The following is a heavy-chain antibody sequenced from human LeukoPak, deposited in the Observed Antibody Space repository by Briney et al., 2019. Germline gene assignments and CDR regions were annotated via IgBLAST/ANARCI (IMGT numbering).Heavy chain of an antibody. CDR1: GFTSSIYP. Sequence: PGGSLRLSCAASGFTSSIYPMHWVRQAPGKGLEWVAVIAYDGSYKYYADSVKGRFTISRDNSKNTLYLQMNSLRAEDTAVYYCAKDPQPGYSSGWTDGYFDYWGQGTLVTVSS. V-gene: IGHV3-30*04. D-gene: IGHD6-19*01. CDR3: AKDPQPGYSSGWTDGYFDY. CDR2: IAYDGSYK. J-gene: IGHJ4*02.